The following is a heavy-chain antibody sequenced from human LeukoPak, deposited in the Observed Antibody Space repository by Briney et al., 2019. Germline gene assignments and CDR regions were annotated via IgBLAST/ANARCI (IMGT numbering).Heavy chain of an antibody. J-gene: IGHJ4*02. Sequence: GGSLRLSCAASGFTFDDYGMSWVRQAPGKGLEWVSGINWNGGSTGYADSVKGRFTISRDNAKNSLYLQMNSLRAEDTALYYCARDIGDGNYVYYFDYWGQGTLVTVSS. D-gene: IGHD4-17*01. V-gene: IGHV3-20*04. CDR2: INWNGGST. CDR1: GFTFDDYG. CDR3: ARDIGDGNYVYYFDY.